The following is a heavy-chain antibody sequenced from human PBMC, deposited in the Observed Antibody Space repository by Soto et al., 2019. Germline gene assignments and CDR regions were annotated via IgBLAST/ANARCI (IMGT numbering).Heavy chain of an antibody. D-gene: IGHD3-3*01. V-gene: IGHV1-18*01. CDR1: GYTFTSYG. CDR3: AREDHYDFCSGYRPHMDV. CDR2: ISAYNGNT. J-gene: IGHJ6*03. Sequence: GASVKVSCKASGYTFTSYGISWVRQAPGQGLEWMGWISAYNGNTNYAQKQQGRVTMTTDTSTSTAYMELRSLRSDDTAVYYCAREDHYDFCSGYRPHMDVWGKGTTVTVSS.